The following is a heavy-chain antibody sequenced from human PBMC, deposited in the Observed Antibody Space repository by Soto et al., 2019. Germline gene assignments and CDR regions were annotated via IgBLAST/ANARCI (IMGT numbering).Heavy chain of an antibody. J-gene: IGHJ4*02. CDR2: IIPIFGTA. V-gene: IGHV1-69*01. CDR1: GGTFSSYA. D-gene: IGHD3-10*01. CDR3: ARSDGSGSYYKRSPFDY. Sequence: QVQLVQSGAEVKKPGSSVKVSCKASGGTFSSYAISWVRQAPRQGLEWMGGIIPIFGTANYAQNFQGRVTITADESTSTAYMELSSLRAEDTAVYYCARSDGSGSYYKRSPFDYWGQGTLVTVSS.